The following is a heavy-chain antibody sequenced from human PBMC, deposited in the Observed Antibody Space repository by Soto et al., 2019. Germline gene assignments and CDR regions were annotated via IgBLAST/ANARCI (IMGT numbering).Heavy chain of an antibody. CDR1: GYTFTNYW. D-gene: IGHD1-26*01. CDR2: IYPGDSDT. V-gene: IGHV5-51*01. J-gene: IGHJ4*02. Sequence: GESLKISCKASGYTFTNYWIGWVRQVPGKGLEWMGNIYPGDSDTRYSPSFQGQVTISADKSINTVFLQWNSLKASDTAMYYCARRCSGCSLFDVWGQGMLVTVSS. CDR3: ARRCSGCSLFDV.